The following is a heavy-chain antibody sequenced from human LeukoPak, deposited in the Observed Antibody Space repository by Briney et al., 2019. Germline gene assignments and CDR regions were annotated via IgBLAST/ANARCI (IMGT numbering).Heavy chain of an antibody. J-gene: IGHJ6*02. CDR3: ARGSSGWYVDYYYYYGMDV. Sequence: ASVKVSCKASGYTFTSYDINWVRQATGQGLEWMGWMNPNSGNTGYAQKFQGRVTMTRNTSISTAYMELSSLRSEDTAVYYCARGSSGWYVDYYYYYGMDVWGQGTTVTVSS. CDR1: GYTFTSYD. V-gene: IGHV1-8*01. CDR2: MNPNSGNT. D-gene: IGHD6-19*01.